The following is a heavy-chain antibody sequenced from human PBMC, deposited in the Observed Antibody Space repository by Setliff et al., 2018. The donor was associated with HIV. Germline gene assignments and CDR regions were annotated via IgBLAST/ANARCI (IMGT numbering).Heavy chain of an antibody. Sequence: SETLSLTCAVSGVSISSHYWGWIRQPPGRGLEWIGYIMYNEGNNFTPSLKSRVTISVDTSKNELSLRLSSVTAADSAVYYCARVGHTRGYSGYDVYYYYMDVWGEGTTVTVSS. V-gene: IGHV4-59*11. CDR3: ARVGHTRGYSGYDVYYYYMDV. CDR1: GVSISSHY. D-gene: IGHD5-12*01. J-gene: IGHJ6*03. CDR2: IMYNEGN.